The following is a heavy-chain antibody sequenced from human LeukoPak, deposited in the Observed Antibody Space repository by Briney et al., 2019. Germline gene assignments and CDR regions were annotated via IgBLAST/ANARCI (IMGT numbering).Heavy chain of an antibody. D-gene: IGHD5-18*01. CDR2: IYYSGST. CDR3: ARHSGYSYGTLLDY. V-gene: IGHV4-61*05. Sequence: SETLTLPCTVSGGSISSTSHYWGRIRQTLETGLERIGYIYYSGSTNYNPSLKCRVTISVDTSKNQFSLKLSSVTAADTAVYYCARHSGYSYGTLLDYWGQGTLVNVSS. J-gene: IGHJ4*02. CDR1: GGSISSTSHY.